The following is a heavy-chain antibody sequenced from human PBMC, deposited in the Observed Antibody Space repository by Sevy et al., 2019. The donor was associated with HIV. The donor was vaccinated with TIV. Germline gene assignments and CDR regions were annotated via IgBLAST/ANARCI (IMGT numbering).Heavy chain of an antibody. V-gene: IGHV3-23*01. J-gene: IGHJ2*01. Sequence: GGSMRLSCAASGFTFSSYAMSWVRQAPGKGLEWVSAISGSGGSTYYADSVKGRFTISRDNSKNTLYLQMNSLRAEDTAVYYCAKDSVGLWYFDLWGRGTLVTVSS. D-gene: IGHD2-15*01. CDR2: ISGSGGST. CDR3: AKDSVGLWYFDL. CDR1: GFTFSSYA.